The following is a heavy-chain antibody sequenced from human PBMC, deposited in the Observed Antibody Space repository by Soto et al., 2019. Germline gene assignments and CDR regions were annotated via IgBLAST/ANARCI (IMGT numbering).Heavy chain of an antibody. D-gene: IGHD6-13*01. J-gene: IGHJ5*02. CDR3: AREGAAAAGRVGFDP. CDR1: GSTFSSYA. CDR2: IIPIFGTA. V-gene: IGHV1-69*01. Sequence: QVQMVQSGAEVKKPGSSVKVSCKASGSTFSSYAISWVRQAPGQGLDWMGGIIPIFGTATSAQKFQGRVTNPADESLSTDYMERTSMRSEGTAVYYCAREGAAAAGRVGFDPWGQGTLVTVSS.